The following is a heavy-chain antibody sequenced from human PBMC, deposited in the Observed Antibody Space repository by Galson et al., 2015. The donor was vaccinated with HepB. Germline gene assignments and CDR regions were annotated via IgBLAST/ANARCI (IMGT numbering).Heavy chain of an antibody. Sequence: SLRLSCAVSGFTFSDYRMNWVRQAPGKGLEWISYISRSSIVIYYPDFVKGRFTISRDNAKNLLYLQMNSLTDEDTAVYYCTRDFAEMATDYWGQGTMVTVSS. CDR2: ISRSSIVI. D-gene: IGHD5-24*01. V-gene: IGHV3-48*02. CDR1: GFTFSDYR. CDR3: TRDFAEMATDY. J-gene: IGHJ4*02.